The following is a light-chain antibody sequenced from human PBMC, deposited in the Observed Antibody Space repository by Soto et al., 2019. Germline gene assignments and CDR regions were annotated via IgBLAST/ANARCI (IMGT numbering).Light chain of an antibody. CDR1: SSDVGGYNY. CDR3: SSYTSSSTRV. V-gene: IGLV2-14*01. J-gene: IGLJ1*01. CDR2: DVS. Sequence: HSDLNQPASVSGSPGQSITISCNGTSSDVGGYNYVSWYQQHPGKAPKLMIYDVSNRPSGVSNRFSGSKSGNTASLTISGLQAEDEADYYCSSYTSSSTRVFGTVTKVTV.